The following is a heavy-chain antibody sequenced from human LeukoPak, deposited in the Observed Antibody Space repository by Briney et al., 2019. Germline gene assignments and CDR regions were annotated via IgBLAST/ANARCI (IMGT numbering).Heavy chain of an antibody. J-gene: IGHJ4*02. V-gene: IGHV3-74*01. CDR2: INSDGTST. CDR3: ARGYSVRGDY. Sequence: GGSLRLSCAASGFTFSSYWMHWVRQAPGKGLVWVSRINSDGTSTNYADSVKGRFTISRDNAKNTLYLQMNSLRVEDTAVYYCARGYSVRGDYWGQGTLVTVSS. CDR1: GFTFSSYW. D-gene: IGHD2-21*01.